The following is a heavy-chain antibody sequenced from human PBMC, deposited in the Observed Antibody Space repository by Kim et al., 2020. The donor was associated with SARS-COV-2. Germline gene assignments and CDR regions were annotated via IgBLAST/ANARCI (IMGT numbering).Heavy chain of an antibody. CDR3: ARDLIVVVPAAEYNWFDP. CDR1: GYTFTGYY. CDR2: INPNSGGT. J-gene: IGHJ5*02. D-gene: IGHD2-2*01. Sequence: ASVNVSCKASGYTFTGYYMHWVRQAPGQGLEWMGRINPNSGGTNYAQKFQGRVTMTRDTSISTAYMELSRLRSDDTAVYYCARDLIVVVPAAEYNWFDPWGQGTLVTVSS. V-gene: IGHV1-2*06.